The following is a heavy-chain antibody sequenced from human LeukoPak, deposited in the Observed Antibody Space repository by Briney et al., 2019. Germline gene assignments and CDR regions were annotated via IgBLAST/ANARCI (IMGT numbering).Heavy chain of an antibody. D-gene: IGHD6-19*01. V-gene: IGHV3-9*01. CDR2: LNWDSRNI. J-gene: IGHJ6*02. CDR3: ARGNRDSSGFYYYYGMDV. CDR1: GFTFDDYA. Sequence: GGSLRLSCAASGFTFDDYAMFWVRQAPGKGLEWVSGLNWDSRNIGYAASVKGRFTISRDNAKNSLYLQMNSLRPEDTAFYYCARGNRDSSGFYYYYGMDVWGQGTTVTVSS.